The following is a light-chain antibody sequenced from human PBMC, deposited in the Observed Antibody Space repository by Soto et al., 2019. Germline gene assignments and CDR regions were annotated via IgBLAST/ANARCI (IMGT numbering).Light chain of an antibody. CDR2: GAS. Sequence: EIVMTQSPATLSVSPGERATLSCRASQSVSSSYLAWYQQKPGQAPRLLIYGASTRATGIPARFSGSGPGTEFTLTINSLQSEDFAVYYCQQYNNWPRTFGQGTKV. V-gene: IGKV3-15*01. CDR1: QSVSSSY. J-gene: IGKJ1*01. CDR3: QQYNNWPRT.